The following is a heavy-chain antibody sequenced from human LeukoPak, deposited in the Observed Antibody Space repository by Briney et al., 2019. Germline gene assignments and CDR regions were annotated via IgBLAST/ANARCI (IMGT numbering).Heavy chain of an antibody. CDR1: GVSISSYY. J-gene: IGHJ6*02. D-gene: IGHD3-22*01. CDR3: ARGTWYYDSSGYGREYYYGMDV. CDR2: IYYSGST. Sequence: SETLSLTCTVSGVSISSYYWSWIRQPPGKGLEWIGYIYYSGSTNYNPSLKSRVTISVDTSKNQFSLKLSSVTAADTAVYYCARGTWYYDSSGYGREYYYGMDVWGQGTTVTVSS. V-gene: IGHV4-59*01.